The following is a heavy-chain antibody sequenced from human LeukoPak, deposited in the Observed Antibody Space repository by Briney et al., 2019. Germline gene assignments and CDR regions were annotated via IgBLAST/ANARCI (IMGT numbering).Heavy chain of an antibody. CDR2: IYPGDSDT. D-gene: IGHD4-17*01. CDR3: ARQYGDSVPYYYGMDV. J-gene: IGHJ6*02. V-gene: IGHV5-51*01. CDR1: GYSFSTSW. Sequence: GESLKISCQGSGYSFSTSWIAWVRQMPGKGLEWMGIIYPGDSDTKYSPSFQGQVTISADKSINTAYLQWSSLKASDTAMYYCARQYGDSVPYYYGMDVWGQGTTVTVSS.